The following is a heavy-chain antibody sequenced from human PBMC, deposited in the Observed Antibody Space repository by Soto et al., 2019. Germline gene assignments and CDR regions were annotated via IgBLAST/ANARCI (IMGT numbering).Heavy chain of an antibody. CDR2: IWYDGSNK. J-gene: IGHJ4*02. D-gene: IGHD6-19*01. CDR1: GFTFSSYG. Sequence: QVQLVESGGGVVQPGRSLRLSCAASGFTFSSYGMHWVRQAPGKGLEWVAVIWYDGSNKDYADSVKGRFTISRDNSKNTLYLQMNSLRAEDTAVYYCARDPYPTGYSSRSDYWGQGTLVTVSS. CDR3: ARDPYPTGYSSRSDY. V-gene: IGHV3-33*01.